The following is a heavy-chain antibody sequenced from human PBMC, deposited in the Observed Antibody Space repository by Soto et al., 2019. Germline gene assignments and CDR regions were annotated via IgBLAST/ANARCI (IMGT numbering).Heavy chain of an antibody. CDR2: IYHSGST. J-gene: IGHJ2*01. Sequence: QVQLQESGPGQVKPSGTLSLTCAVSGGSISSSNWWSWVRQPPGKGLEWIGEIYHSGSTNYNPSLKSRVTISVDKSKNQFSLKLSSVTAADTAVYYCTLKHSSGYFLDWYFDLWGRGTLVTVSS. CDR3: TLKHSSGYFLDWYFDL. CDR1: GGSISSSNW. V-gene: IGHV4-4*02. D-gene: IGHD3-22*01.